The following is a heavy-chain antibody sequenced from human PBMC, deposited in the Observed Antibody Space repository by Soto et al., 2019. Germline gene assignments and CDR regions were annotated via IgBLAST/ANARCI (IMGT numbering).Heavy chain of an antibody. V-gene: IGHV6-1*01. CDR3: VRAVFSSGCWVSRMRFDT. J-gene: IGHJ5*02. CDR1: GDSVSSDSAA. Sequence: SQTLSLTCAISGDSVSSDSAAWNWIRQSPSRGLEWLGRTYYRSKWYNDYAVSVKSRITINPDTSRNQFSLQLNSVTPEDTAVYYCVRAVFSSGCWVSRMRFDTWGQGTLVTVSS. CDR2: TYYRSKWYN. D-gene: IGHD6-19*01.